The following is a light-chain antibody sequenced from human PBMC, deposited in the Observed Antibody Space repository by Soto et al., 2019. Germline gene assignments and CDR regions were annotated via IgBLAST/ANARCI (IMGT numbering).Light chain of an antibody. Sequence: DLQMTQSPSSLSSSVGDRVTITCRASQSISSYLNWYQQKPGKAPKLLIYAASSLQSGVPSRFSGSGSGTDFTLTIGSLQPEDFATYYSQQSYSTPWTCGQGTKVEI. CDR3: QQSYSTPWT. V-gene: IGKV1-39*01. J-gene: IGKJ1*01. CDR1: QSISSY. CDR2: AAS.